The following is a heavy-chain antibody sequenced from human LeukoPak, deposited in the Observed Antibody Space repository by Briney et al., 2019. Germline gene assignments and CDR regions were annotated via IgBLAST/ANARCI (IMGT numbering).Heavy chain of an antibody. Sequence: GGSLRLSCAASGFTVSSNYMSWVRQAPGKGLEWVSAISGSGGSTYYADSVKGRFTISRDNSKNTLYLQMNSLRAEDTAVYYCAKGLGYYYDSSGYYQPTDAFDIWGQGTMVTVSS. V-gene: IGHV3-23*01. CDR2: ISGSGGST. CDR3: AKGLGYYYDSSGYYQPTDAFDI. CDR1: GFTVSSNY. J-gene: IGHJ3*02. D-gene: IGHD3-22*01.